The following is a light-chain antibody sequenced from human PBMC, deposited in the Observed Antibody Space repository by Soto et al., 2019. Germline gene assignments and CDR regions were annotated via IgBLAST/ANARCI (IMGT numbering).Light chain of an antibody. CDR3: QSYDGAWV. V-gene: IGLV6-57*04. J-gene: IGLJ3*02. CDR1: SGSIASNY. CDR2: EDS. Sequence: NFMLTQPHSVSESPGKTITISCTRSSGSIASNYVQWYQQRPSSAPITVIYEDSQRPSGVPDRFSGSIDSSSNSASLTISGLKTEDEADYYCQSYDGAWVFGGGTKVTVL.